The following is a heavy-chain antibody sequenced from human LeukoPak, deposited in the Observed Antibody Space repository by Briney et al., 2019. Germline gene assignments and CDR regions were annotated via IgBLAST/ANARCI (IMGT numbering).Heavy chain of an antibody. CDR3: ARDQVGRFLEWTHYYYYMDV. CDR2: IKQDGSEK. V-gene: IGHV3-7*01. Sequence: GGSLRLSCAASGFTFSSYSMNWVRQAPGKGLEWVANIKQDGSEKYYVDSVKGRFTISRDNAKNSLYLQMNSLRAEDTAVYYCARDQVGRFLEWTHYYYYMDVWGKGTTVTVSS. D-gene: IGHD3-3*01. CDR1: GFTFSSYS. J-gene: IGHJ6*03.